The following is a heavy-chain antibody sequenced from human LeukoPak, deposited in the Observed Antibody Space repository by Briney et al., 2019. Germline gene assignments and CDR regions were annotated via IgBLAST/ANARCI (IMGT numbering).Heavy chain of an antibody. Sequence: GGSLRLSCAASGFTFSSYAMSWVRQAPGKGLEWVSAISGSGGSTNYADSVKGRFTISRDNSKNTLYLQMNSLRAEDTAVYYCAKDRGIVGARGAYYFDYWGQGTLVTVSS. J-gene: IGHJ4*02. CDR3: AKDRGIVGARGAYYFDY. D-gene: IGHD1-26*01. CDR2: ISGSGGST. CDR1: GFTFSSYA. V-gene: IGHV3-23*01.